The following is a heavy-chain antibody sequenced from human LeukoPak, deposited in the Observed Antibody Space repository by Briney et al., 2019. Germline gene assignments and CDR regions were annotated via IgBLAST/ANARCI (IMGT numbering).Heavy chain of an antibody. CDR2: INAGNGNT. CDR3: ARGGREDYYYYYGMDV. Sequence: ASVKVSCKASGYTFTSYAMHWVRQAPGQRLEWMGWINAGNGNTKYSQKFQGRVTITRDTSASTAYMELSSLRSEDTAVYYCARGGREDYYYYYGMDVWGQGTTVTVSS. V-gene: IGHV1-3*01. J-gene: IGHJ6*02. CDR1: GYTFTSYA.